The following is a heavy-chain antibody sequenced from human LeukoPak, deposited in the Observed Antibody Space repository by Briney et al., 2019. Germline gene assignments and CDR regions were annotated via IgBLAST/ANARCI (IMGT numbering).Heavy chain of an antibody. Sequence: GGSLRLSCAASGFTFSSYSMNWVRQAPGKGLEWVSSISSSSYIYYADSVKGRFTISRDNAKNSLYLQMNSLRAEDTAVYYCARDQGDTAMVFGAFDIWGQGTMVTVSS. CDR1: GFTFSSYS. D-gene: IGHD5-18*01. V-gene: IGHV3-21*01. J-gene: IGHJ3*02. CDR3: ARDQGDTAMVFGAFDI. CDR2: ISSSSYI.